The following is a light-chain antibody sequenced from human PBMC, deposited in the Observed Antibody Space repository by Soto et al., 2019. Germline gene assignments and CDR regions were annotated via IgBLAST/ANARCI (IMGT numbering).Light chain of an antibody. V-gene: IGLV2-8*01. CDR3: GSHAGDSNVV. CDR1: STDVGAYNY. Sequence: QSVLTQPPSASGSPGQSVTISCTGTSTDVGAYNYVSWYQQHPGKAPKLIIYEVTKRPSGVPDRFSGSKSGNTASLTVSGLQAEDEAGYYCGSHAGDSNVVFGGGTQLTVL. CDR2: EVT. J-gene: IGLJ3*02.